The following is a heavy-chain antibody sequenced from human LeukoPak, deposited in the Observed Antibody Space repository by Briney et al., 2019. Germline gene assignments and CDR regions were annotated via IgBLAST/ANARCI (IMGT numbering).Heavy chain of an antibody. D-gene: IGHD3-22*01. CDR1: GGSISSSSYY. Sequence: SETLSLTCTVSGGSISSSSYYWGWIRQPPGKGLEWIGYIYYSGSTNYNPSLKSRVTISVDTSKNQFPLKLSSVTAADTAVYYCAYYYDSSGFYPEMSWGQGILVTVSS. CDR3: AYYYDSSGFYPEMS. V-gene: IGHV4-61*05. J-gene: IGHJ4*02. CDR2: IYYSGST.